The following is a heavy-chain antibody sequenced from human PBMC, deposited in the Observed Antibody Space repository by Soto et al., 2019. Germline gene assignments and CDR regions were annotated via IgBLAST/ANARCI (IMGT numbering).Heavy chain of an antibody. Sequence: SETLSLTCNVSGYSVSSSDYYWAWIRQPPGKGLEWIGSMLYSGLTYYNPSLKSRVTLSVDTSKNQFSVRLNSVTASDTAVYYCAPLSVSLSGPYGIHVWGQGTTVTVSS. V-gene: IGHV4-39*01. CDR3: APLSVSLSGPYGIHV. CDR1: GYSVSSSDYY. D-gene: IGHD2-15*01. J-gene: IGHJ6*02. CDR2: MLYSGLT.